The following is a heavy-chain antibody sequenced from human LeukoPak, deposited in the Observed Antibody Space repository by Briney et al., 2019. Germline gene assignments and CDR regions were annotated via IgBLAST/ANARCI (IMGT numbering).Heavy chain of an antibody. J-gene: IGHJ4*02. CDR1: GFTFSSYG. CDR2: IRYDGSNK. D-gene: IGHD6-13*01. CDR3: ARLTAGGRLYFVD. Sequence: PGGSLRLSCAASGFTFSSYGMHWVRQAPGKGLEWVAFIRYDGSNKYYADSVKGRFTISRDNSKNTLYLQMNSLRAEDTAVYYCARLTAGGRLYFVDWGPGTLVTVSS. V-gene: IGHV3-30*02.